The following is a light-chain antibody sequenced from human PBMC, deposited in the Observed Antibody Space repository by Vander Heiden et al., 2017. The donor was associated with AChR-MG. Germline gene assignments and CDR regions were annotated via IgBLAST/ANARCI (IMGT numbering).Light chain of an antibody. CDR2: LGS. Sequence: DIVMTQSPLSLPVTPGEPASISCRSSQSLLHSNGYNYLDWYLQKPGQSPQLLIYLGSNRASGVPDRFSGSGSGTDFTLKISRVGAEDVGVYYCMQALQTTVTFGQGTKVEIK. V-gene: IGKV2-28*01. CDR3: MQALQTTVT. CDR1: QSLLHSNGYNY. J-gene: IGKJ1*01.